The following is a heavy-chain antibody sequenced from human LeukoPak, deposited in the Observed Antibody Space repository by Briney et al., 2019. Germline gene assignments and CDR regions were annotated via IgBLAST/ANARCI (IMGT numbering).Heavy chain of an antibody. Sequence: GGSLRLSCAASGFTFSSYAMHWVRQAPGKGLEWVAVISYDGSNKYYADSVKGRFTISRDNSKNTLYLQMNSLRAEDTAVYYCAEAVGSGYYFRDYWGQGTLVTVSS. CDR1: GFTFSSYA. D-gene: IGHD3-22*01. J-gene: IGHJ4*02. V-gene: IGHV3-30*14. CDR3: AEAVGSGYYFRDY. CDR2: ISYDGSNK.